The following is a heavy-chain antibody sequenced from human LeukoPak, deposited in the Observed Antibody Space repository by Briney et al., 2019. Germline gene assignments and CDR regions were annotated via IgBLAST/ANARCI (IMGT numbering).Heavy chain of an antibody. J-gene: IGHJ4*02. CDR2: IYHSGST. CDR1: GGSISSNIHY. Sequence: SETLSLTCTVSGGSISSNIHYWGWIRQPPGKGLEWIGSIYHSGSTYYNSSLKSRVTIFVDTSKNQFSLKLRYVTAADTAVYYCAGYCGGGSCPDSWGQGTLVTVSS. V-gene: IGHV4-39*01. CDR3: AGYCGGGSCPDS. D-gene: IGHD2-15*01.